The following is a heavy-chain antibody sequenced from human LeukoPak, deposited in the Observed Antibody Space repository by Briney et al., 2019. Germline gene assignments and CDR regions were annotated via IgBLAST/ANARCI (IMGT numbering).Heavy chain of an antibody. CDR3: AKGPTIFGVVTPADV. Sequence: GGSLRLSCAASGFTFSSYGMHWVRQAPGKGLEWVAFIRYDGSNKYYADSVKGRFTISRDNSKNTLYLQMNSLRAEDTAVYYCAKGPTIFGVVTPADVRGKGTTVTVSS. V-gene: IGHV3-30*02. CDR2: IRYDGSNK. J-gene: IGHJ6*04. CDR1: GFTFSSYG. D-gene: IGHD3-3*01.